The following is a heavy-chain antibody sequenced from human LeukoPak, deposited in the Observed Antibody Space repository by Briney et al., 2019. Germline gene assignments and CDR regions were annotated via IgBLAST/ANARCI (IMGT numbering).Heavy chain of an antibody. CDR1: GLTFSNYA. J-gene: IGHJ4*02. CDR3: ARRFGYCSSTSCRDY. V-gene: IGHV3-23*01. D-gene: IGHD2-2*03. CDR2: ISDSGGST. Sequence: PGGSLRLSCAASGLTFSNYAMSWVRQAPGKGLEWVSTISDSGGSTYYADSVKGRFTISRDNSKNTLSLQMNSLRAEDTAVYYCARRFGYCSSTSCRDYWGQGTLVTVSS.